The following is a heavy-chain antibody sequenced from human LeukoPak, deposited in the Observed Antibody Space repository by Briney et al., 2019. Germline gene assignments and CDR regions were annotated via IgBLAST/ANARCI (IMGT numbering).Heavy chain of an antibody. D-gene: IGHD1-1*01. Sequence: PSETLSLTCTVSGGSISSSSYYWGWIRQPPGKGLEWIGTIYYGGSTYYNPSLKSRVTISVDTSKNQFSLKLSSVTAADTAVYYCANYKKGGEGTAFDIWGQGTMVTVSS. CDR3: ANYKKGGEGTAFDI. J-gene: IGHJ3*02. CDR1: GGSISSSSYY. V-gene: IGHV4-39*07. CDR2: IYYGGST.